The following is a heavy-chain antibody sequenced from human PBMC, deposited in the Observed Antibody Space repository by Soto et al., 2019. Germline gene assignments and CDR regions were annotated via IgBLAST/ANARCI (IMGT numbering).Heavy chain of an antibody. D-gene: IGHD3-10*01. Sequence: PSETLSLTCTVSGGSISSSSYYWGWIRQPPGKGLEWIGSIYYSGSTYYNPSLKSRVTISVDTSKNQFSLKLSSVTAADTAVYYCARHRYYGSGSYRRNWFDPWGQGTLVTVSS. CDR2: IYYSGST. CDR3: ARHRYYGSGSYRRNWFDP. J-gene: IGHJ5*02. V-gene: IGHV4-39*01. CDR1: GGSISSSSYY.